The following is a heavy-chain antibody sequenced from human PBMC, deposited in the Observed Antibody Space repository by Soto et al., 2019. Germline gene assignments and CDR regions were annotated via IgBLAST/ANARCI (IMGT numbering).Heavy chain of an antibody. D-gene: IGHD3-22*01. Sequence: EVQLVESGGDLVQPGGSLRLSCAASGFTLSSYWMHWVRQAPGKGLVWVSRINADGSRATYADSVEGRFTTSRDNAKDTVYLQMNSLRAEDTAMYYCARGLFESSVGVVGYWGQGSLVTVSS. CDR1: GFTLSSYW. CDR3: ARGLFESSVGVVGY. V-gene: IGHV3-74*01. CDR2: INADGSRA. J-gene: IGHJ4*02.